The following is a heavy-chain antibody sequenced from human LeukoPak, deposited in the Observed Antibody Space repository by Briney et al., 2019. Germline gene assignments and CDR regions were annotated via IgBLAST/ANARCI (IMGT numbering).Heavy chain of an antibody. Sequence: PSETLSLTCTVSGGSISSSSYYWGWIRQPPGKGLEWIGSIYYSGSTYYNPSLKSRVTISVDTSKTQFSLKLSSVTAADTAVYYCARHLTRGNRTQLKIQLWLRRPYYFDYWGQGTLVTVSS. CDR1: GGSISSSSYY. J-gene: IGHJ4*02. V-gene: IGHV4-39*01. CDR3: ARHLTRGNRTQLKIQLWLRRPYYFDY. CDR2: IYYSGST. D-gene: IGHD5-18*01.